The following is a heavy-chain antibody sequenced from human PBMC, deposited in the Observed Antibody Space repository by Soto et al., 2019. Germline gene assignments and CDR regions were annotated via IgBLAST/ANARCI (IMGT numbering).Heavy chain of an antibody. D-gene: IGHD5-18*01. V-gene: IGHV3-48*03. J-gene: IGHJ4*02. CDR1: GFTFSSYE. CDR3: ARVYTAMAPGDY. Sequence: GGSLRLSCAASGFTFSSYEMNWVRQAPGKGLEWVSYISSSGSTIYYADSVKGRFTISRDNAKNSLYLQMNSPRAEDTAVYYCARVYTAMAPGDYWGQGTLVTVSS. CDR2: ISSSGSTI.